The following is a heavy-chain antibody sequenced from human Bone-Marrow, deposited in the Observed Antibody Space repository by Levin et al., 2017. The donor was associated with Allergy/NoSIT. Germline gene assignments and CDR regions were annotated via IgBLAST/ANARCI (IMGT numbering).Heavy chain of an antibody. CDR3: ARGGYSLYFDY. J-gene: IGHJ4*02. CDR2: VYYNGNT. D-gene: IGHD5-18*01. V-gene: IGHV4-59*11. CDR1: GGSIRSHY. Sequence: SQTLSLTCTVSGGSIRSHYWNWIRQAPGKGLQWIGYVYYNGNTDYNPSLKSRVTISVDKSRNQVSLSLTSVTAADTALYFCARGGYSLYFDYWGQGTRVTVSS.